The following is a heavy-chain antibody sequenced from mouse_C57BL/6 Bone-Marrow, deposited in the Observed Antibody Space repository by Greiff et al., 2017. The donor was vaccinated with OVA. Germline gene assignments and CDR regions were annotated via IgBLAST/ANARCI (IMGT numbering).Heavy chain of an antibody. CDR2: IDPSDSYT. CDR3: ARGGATWYFDV. J-gene: IGHJ1*03. D-gene: IGHD4-1*02. CDR1: GYTFTSYW. Sequence: VQLQQPGAELMMPGASVKLSCKASGYTFTSYWMHWVKQRPGQGLEWIGEIDPSDSYTNYNQKFKGKSTLTVDKSSSTAYMQLSSLTSEDSAVYYCARGGATWYFDVWGTGTTVTVSS. V-gene: IGHV1-69*01.